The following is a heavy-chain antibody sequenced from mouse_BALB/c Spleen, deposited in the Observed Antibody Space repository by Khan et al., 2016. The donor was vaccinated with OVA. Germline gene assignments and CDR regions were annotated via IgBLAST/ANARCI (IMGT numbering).Heavy chain of an antibody. CDR1: GYTFTTAG. Sequence: QIQLVQSGPELKKPGETVRISCKASGYTFTTAGIQWVQKMPGKGLKWIGWINTHSGVPKYAEDFTGRFAFSLEISVNTAYLQITTLKTEDTATYVCASGGEDYYRNDGGAMEYWGQGTSVTVSA. D-gene: IGHD2-12*01. CDR3: ASGGEDYYRNDGGAMEY. J-gene: IGHJ4*01. V-gene: IGHV9-4*02. CDR2: INTHSGVP.